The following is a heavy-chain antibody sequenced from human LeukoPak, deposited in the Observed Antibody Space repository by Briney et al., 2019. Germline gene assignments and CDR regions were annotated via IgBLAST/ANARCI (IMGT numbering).Heavy chain of an antibody. Sequence: GGSVRLSCAASGFTFSSYSMNWVRQAPGKGLEWVSYISSGSYYIYYADSVKGRFTISRDNAKNSLYPQMNSLRVEDTAVYFCARCVVPSSLDYWGQGTMVTVSS. J-gene: IGHJ4*02. D-gene: IGHD2-15*01. CDR1: GFTFSSYS. CDR3: ARCVVPSSLDY. CDR2: ISSGSYYI. V-gene: IGHV3-21*01.